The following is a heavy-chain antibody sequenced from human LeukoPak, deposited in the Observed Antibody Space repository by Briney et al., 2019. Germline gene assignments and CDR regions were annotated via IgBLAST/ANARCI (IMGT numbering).Heavy chain of an antibody. V-gene: IGHV4-59*01. CDR1: GGSISTYY. CDR2: IYYSGST. Sequence: SETLSLTCTVSGGSISTYYWGWIRQPPGKGLEWIGYIYYSGSTNYNPSLKSRVSVSVDTSKNQFSLKLNSVTAADTAVYYCARVWGVTDFYDSRGAFDIWGQGTMVTVSS. J-gene: IGHJ3*02. CDR3: ARVWGVTDFYDSRGAFDI. D-gene: IGHD3-22*01.